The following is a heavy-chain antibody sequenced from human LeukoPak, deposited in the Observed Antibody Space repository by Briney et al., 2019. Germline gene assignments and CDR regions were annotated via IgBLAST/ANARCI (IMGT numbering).Heavy chain of an antibody. CDR1: GFTFSSYA. D-gene: IGHD2-21*02. CDR3: AKDPTFYPYCGGDCYHPFGY. J-gene: IGHJ4*02. CDR2: ISGSGGST. Sequence: PGGSLRLSCAASGFTFSSYAMSWVRQAPGKGLEWVSAISGSGGSTFYADSVKGRFTISRDNSKNTLYLQMNSLRAEDTAVYYCAKDPTFYPYCGGDCYHPFGYWGQGTLVTVSS. V-gene: IGHV3-23*01.